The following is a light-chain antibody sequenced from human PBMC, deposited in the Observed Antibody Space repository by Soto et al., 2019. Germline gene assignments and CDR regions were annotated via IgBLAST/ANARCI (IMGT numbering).Light chain of an antibody. CDR3: HQYGSSPRT. V-gene: IGKV3-20*01. Sequence: EIVLTQSPCTLSLSPGDGATISCRASQTVRNSYLAWYQQVPGQAPRLLIYGAFSRATGIPDRFSGSGAGTDFTLTISRLEPEDVAVYYCHQYGSSPRTFGQGTKVEI. CDR1: QTVRNSY. J-gene: IGKJ1*01. CDR2: GAF.